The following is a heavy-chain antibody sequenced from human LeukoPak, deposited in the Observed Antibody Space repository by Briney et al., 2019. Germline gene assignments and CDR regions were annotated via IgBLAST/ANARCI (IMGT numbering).Heavy chain of an antibody. CDR2: IYYSGST. D-gene: IGHD3-22*01. Sequence: SETLSLTCTVSGGSISSYYWSWIRQPPAKGLEWIGYIYYSGSTNYNPSLKSRVTISVDTSKNQFSLKLSSVTAADTAVYYCARDIYDSSGYGFDYWGQGTLVTVSS. J-gene: IGHJ4*02. V-gene: IGHV4-59*01. CDR3: ARDIYDSSGYGFDY. CDR1: GGSISSYY.